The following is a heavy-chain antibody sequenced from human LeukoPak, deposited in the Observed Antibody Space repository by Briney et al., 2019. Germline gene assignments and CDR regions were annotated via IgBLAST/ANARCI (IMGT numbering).Heavy chain of an antibody. CDR1: GFTFSSYA. CDR3: AKGSSTSCYAGSVGDY. J-gene: IGHJ4*02. Sequence: GGSLRLSCAASGFTFSSYAMSWVHQAPGKGLEWVSAISGSGGSTYYADSVKGRFTISRDNSKNTLYLQMNSLRAEDTAVYYCAKGSSTSCYAGSVGDYWGQGTLVTVSS. CDR2: ISGSGGST. V-gene: IGHV3-23*01. D-gene: IGHD2-2*01.